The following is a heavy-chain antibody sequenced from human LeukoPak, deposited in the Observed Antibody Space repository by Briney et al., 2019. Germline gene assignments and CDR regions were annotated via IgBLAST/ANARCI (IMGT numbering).Heavy chain of an antibody. V-gene: IGHV4-59*08. CDR3: ARGEGSGSYYTPNWFDP. Sequence: SETLSLTCTVSGGSISSYYWSWIRQPPGKGLEWIGYIYYSGSTNYNPSLKSRVTISVDTSKNQFSLKLSSVTAADTAVYYCARGEGSGSYYTPNWFDPWGQGTLVTVSS. CDR2: IYYSGST. J-gene: IGHJ5*02. CDR1: GGSISSYY. D-gene: IGHD3-10*01.